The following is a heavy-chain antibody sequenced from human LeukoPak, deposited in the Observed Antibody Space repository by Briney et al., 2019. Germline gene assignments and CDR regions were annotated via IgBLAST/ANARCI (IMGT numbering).Heavy chain of an antibody. Sequence: GSLRLSCAASGFTFSRYWMNWVRQAPGKGLEWVSLISGSGDSTYYADSVKGRFTISRDNAKNSLYLQMNSLRAEDTAVYYCARDMAPYYDFWSGYYSGAVDYWGQGTLVTVSS. CDR3: ARDMAPYYDFWSGYYSGAVDY. CDR2: ISGSGDST. CDR1: GFTFSRYW. V-gene: IGHV3-21*01. J-gene: IGHJ4*02. D-gene: IGHD3-3*01.